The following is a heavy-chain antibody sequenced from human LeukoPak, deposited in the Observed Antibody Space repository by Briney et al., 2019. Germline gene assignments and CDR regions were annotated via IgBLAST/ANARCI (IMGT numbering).Heavy chain of an antibody. D-gene: IGHD4-23*01. Sequence: SETLSLTCTVSGGSITINNYYWSWIRQPPGKGLEWSGYISYSGTTFYNPSLKSRVNISLDTSKNQFSLKLRSVTAADTAVYYCASSTTAVTRFVKYWGQGTLVSVSS. CDR3: ASSTTAVTRFVKY. J-gene: IGHJ1*01. CDR1: GGSITINNYY. CDR2: ISYSGTT. V-gene: IGHV4-30-4*01.